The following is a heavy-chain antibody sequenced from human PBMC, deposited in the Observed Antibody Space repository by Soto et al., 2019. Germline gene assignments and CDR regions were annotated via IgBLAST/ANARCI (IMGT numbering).Heavy chain of an antibody. Sequence: WVSLRLSCAASGLTFSNAWMSWVRQAPGKGLEWVGRIKSKTDGGTTDYAAPVKGRFTISRDDSKNTLYLQMNSLKTEDTAVYYCTTGYYYDSNPYDYWGKGPLVTVSS. CDR1: GLTFSNAW. D-gene: IGHD3-22*01. CDR2: IKSKTDGGTT. CDR3: TTGYYYDSNPYDY. V-gene: IGHV3-15*01. J-gene: IGHJ4*02.